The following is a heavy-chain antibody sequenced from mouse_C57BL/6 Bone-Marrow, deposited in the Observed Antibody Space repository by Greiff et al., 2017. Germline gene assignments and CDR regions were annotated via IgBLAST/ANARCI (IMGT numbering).Heavy chain of an antibody. CDR2: IHPNSGST. Sequence: QVQLQQPGAELVKPGASVKLSCKASGYTFTSYWMHWVKQRPGQGLEWIGMIHPNSGSTNYNEKFKSKATLTVDKSSSTAYIQLSSLTSEDSAVYYCAPILYGNYWYFDVWGTGTTVTVSS. D-gene: IGHD2-1*01. CDR1: GYTFTSYW. J-gene: IGHJ1*03. CDR3: APILYGNYWYFDV. V-gene: IGHV1-64*01.